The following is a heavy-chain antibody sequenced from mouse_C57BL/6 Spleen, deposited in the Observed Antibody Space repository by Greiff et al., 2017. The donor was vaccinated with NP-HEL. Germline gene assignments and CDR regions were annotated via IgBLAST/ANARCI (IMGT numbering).Heavy chain of an antibody. D-gene: IGHD2-4*01. CDR2: IYPGSGST. CDR1: GYTFTSYW. J-gene: IGHJ2*01. V-gene: IGHV1-55*01. Sequence: VQLQQPGAELVKPGASVKMSCKASGYTFTSYWITWVKQRPGQGLEWIGDIYPGSGSTNYNEKFKSKATLTVDTSSSTAYMQLSSLTSEDSAVYYCARRYDYSWYFDYWGQGTTLTVSS. CDR3: ARRYDYSWYFDY.